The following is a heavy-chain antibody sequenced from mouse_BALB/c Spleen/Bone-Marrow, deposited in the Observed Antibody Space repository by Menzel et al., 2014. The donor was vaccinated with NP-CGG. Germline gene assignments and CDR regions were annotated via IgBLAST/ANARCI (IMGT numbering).Heavy chain of an antibody. Sequence: EVQLQQSGTDLVKPGASVKLSCTASGFNIKDTYMHWVKQRPEQGLDWIGRIDPASGNIQYDPKFQGRAAITADTSSNTAYLQLSSLTSEDTAVYYCASLTGTSDYWGQGTPLTVSS. CDR3: ASLTGTSDY. V-gene: IGHV14-3*02. D-gene: IGHD4-1*01. J-gene: IGHJ2*01. CDR2: IDPASGNI. CDR1: GFNIKDTY.